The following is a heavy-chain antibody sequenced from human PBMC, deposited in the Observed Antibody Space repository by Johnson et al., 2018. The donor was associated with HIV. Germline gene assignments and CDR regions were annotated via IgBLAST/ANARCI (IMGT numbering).Heavy chain of an antibody. CDR2: ISYDGSNT. Sequence: QVQLVESGGGVVQPGRSLRLSCAVSGFTLTNYGIHWVRQAPDKGLEWVALISYDGSNTYYADSVRGRFTLSRDISKNTVYLQMNSLRAEDKAVYYCAKDQYRKLTTVAVIWGQGTMVTVSS. CDR3: AKDQYRKLTTVAVI. D-gene: IGHD4-17*01. J-gene: IGHJ3*02. V-gene: IGHV3-30*18. CDR1: GFTLTNYG.